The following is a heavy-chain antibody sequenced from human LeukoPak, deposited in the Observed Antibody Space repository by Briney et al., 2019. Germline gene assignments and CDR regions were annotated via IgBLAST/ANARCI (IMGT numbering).Heavy chain of an antibody. CDR1: GGSISSYY. CDR3: AREPRGTDMVDY. CDR2: IYTSGST. D-gene: IGHD2-15*01. Sequence: SETLSLTCTVSGGSISSYYWSWMRQPAGKGLKWIGRIYTSGSTNYTPSLKSRVTMSVDTSKNQFSLKLSSVTAADTAVYYCAREPRGTDMVDYWGQGTLVTVSS. V-gene: IGHV4-4*07. J-gene: IGHJ4*02.